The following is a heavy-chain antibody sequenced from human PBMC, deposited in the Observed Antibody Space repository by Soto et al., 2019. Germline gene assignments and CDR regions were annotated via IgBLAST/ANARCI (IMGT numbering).Heavy chain of an antibody. D-gene: IGHD6-6*01. V-gene: IGHV1-3*05. CDR1: GYTFTSYA. CDR2: INAGNGNT. Sequence: QVQLVQSGAEEKKPGASVKVSCKASGYTFTSYAMHWVRQAPGQRLEWMGWINAGNGNTKYSQKFQGRVTITRDTPARKAYMVLSRLRSEDTAVYYFARFGGSSSTRGYFDLWGRGTLVTGSS. CDR3: ARFGGSSSTRGYFDL. J-gene: IGHJ2*01.